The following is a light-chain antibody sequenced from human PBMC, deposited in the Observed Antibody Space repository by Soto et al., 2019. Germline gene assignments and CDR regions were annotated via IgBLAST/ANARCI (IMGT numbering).Light chain of an antibody. CDR1: LSVSSY. J-gene: IGKJ4*01. CDR3: QQRSDWPST. CDR2: DAS. Sequence: EIVLTQSPAILSLSPGERATLSCRASLSVSSYLAWYQQKPGRAPRRLIYDASNRATGIPARFSGSGSGTDFTLTIRSLEPDDFAVYYCQQRSDWPSTFGGGTKVQIK. V-gene: IGKV3-11*01.